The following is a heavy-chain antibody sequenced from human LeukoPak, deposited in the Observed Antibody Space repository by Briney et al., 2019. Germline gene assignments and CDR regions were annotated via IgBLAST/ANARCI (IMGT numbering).Heavy chain of an antibody. CDR1: GFTFSSYA. CDR2: ISYDGSNK. Sequence: GRSLRLSCAASGFTFSSYAMHWVRQAPGEGLEWVAVISYDGSNKYYADSVKGRFTISRDNSKNTLYLQMNSLRAEDTAVYYCARAARLWFGEKSWFDPWGQGTLVTVSS. V-gene: IGHV3-30*04. D-gene: IGHD3-10*01. J-gene: IGHJ5*02. CDR3: ARAARLWFGEKSWFDP.